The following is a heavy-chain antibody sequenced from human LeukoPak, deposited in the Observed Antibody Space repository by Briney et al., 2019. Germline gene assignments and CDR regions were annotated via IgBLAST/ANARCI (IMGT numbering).Heavy chain of an antibody. J-gene: IGHJ4*02. CDR2: ISGSGGST. CDR3: AKDGDYYGSGSPDFDY. V-gene: IGHV3-23*01. CDR1: GFTFSSYA. D-gene: IGHD3-10*01. Sequence: GGSLRLSCAASGFTFSSYAVSWVRQAPGKGLEWVSAISGSGGSTYYADSVKGRFTISRDNSKNTLYLQMNSLRAEDTAVYYCAKDGDYYGSGSPDFDYWGQGTLVTVSS.